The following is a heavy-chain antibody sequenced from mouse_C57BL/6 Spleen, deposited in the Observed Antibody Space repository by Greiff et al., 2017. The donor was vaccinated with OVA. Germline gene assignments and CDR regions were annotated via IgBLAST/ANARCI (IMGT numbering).Heavy chain of an antibody. Sequence: EVKLMESGPELVKPGASVKISCKASGYSFTGYYMNWVKQSPEKSLEWIGETNPSTGGTTYNQKFKAKATLTVDKSSSTAYMQLKSLTSEDSAVYYCASGSSYYFDYWGQGTTLTVSS. D-gene: IGHD1-3*01. CDR2: TNPSTGGT. CDR1: GYSFTGYY. V-gene: IGHV1-42*01. J-gene: IGHJ2*01. CDR3: ASGSSYYFDY.